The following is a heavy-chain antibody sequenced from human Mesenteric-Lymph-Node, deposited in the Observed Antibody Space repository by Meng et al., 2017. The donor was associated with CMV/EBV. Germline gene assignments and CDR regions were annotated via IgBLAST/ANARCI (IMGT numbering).Heavy chain of an antibody. CDR1: GIPVRGHS. CDR2: IRLSSSST. CDR3: ARAGGASGTDLDN. Sequence: GGSLRLSCAVSGIPVRGHSMNWVRQAPGRGLEWVASIRLSSSSTYYADSVKGRFTISRDNAKNILYLQVDSLRHEDTAIYYCARAGGASGTDLDNWGQGTLVTVSS. V-gene: IGHV3-21*01. D-gene: IGHD1-1*01. J-gene: IGHJ4*02.